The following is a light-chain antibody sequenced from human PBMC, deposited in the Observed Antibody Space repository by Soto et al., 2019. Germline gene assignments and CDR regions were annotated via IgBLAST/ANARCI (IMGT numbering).Light chain of an antibody. CDR1: SSNIGNNY. V-gene: IGLV1-51*01. Sequence: QSVLTQPPSVSAAPGQKVTISCSGSSSNIGNNYVSWYQQLPGTAPKLLIYDNNKRPSGIPDRFSGSKSGTSATLSITGLQTGDEADYYCGTWDSSLRYVVGTGTKVIVL. CDR2: DNN. CDR3: GTWDSSLRYV. J-gene: IGLJ1*01.